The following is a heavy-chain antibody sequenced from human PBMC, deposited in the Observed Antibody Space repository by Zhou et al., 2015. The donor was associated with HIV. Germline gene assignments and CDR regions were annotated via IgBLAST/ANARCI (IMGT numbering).Heavy chain of an antibody. V-gene: IGHV1-8*02. CDR3: ARRGFRELSLAFDI. D-gene: IGHD3-16*02. CDR2: MNANSGHT. CDR1: GYTFNTYD. J-gene: IGHJ3*02. Sequence: QVHLVQSGAEVKKPGASVKVSCKASGYTFNTYDINWVRQTAGQGLEWMGWMNANSGHTAYAQKFQGRITMTGNASISTAYIELTRLTSDDTAVYYCARRGFRELSLAFDIWGQGTMVTVFS.